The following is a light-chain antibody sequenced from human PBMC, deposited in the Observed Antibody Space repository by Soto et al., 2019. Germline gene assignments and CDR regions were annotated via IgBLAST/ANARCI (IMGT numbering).Light chain of an antibody. CDR2: GAS. J-gene: IGKJ3*01. Sequence: EIVMTQSPATLSVSPGERATLSCRASQSVSSNLAWYQQKPGQAPRLLIYGASTRATGIPARFSGSGSGTEFTLPISILHSEDFAVYYCQHYNNWPRTFGPGTKVDIK. CDR1: QSVSSN. CDR3: QHYNNWPRT. V-gene: IGKV3-15*01.